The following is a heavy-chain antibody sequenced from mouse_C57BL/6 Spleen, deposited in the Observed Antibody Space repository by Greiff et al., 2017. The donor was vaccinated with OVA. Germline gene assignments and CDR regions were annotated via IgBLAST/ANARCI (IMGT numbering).Heavy chain of an antibody. CDR1: GYTFTDYY. V-gene: IGHV1-26*01. Sequence: EVQLQQSGPELVKPGASVKISCKASGYTFTDYYMNWVKQSHGKSLEWIGDINPNNGGTSYNQKFKGKATLTVDKSSSTAYMELRSLTSEDSAVYYCARGELGRNWGQGTLVTVSA. J-gene: IGHJ3*01. CDR3: ARGELGRN. D-gene: IGHD4-1*01. CDR2: INPNNGGT.